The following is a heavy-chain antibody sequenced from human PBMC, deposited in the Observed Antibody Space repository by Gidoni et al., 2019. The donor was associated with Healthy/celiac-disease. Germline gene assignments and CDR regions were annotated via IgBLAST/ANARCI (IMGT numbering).Heavy chain of an antibody. Sequence: VQLVESGGGLVQPGGSLRLSCAASGFTFRSYWMSWVRQAPGKGLEWVANIKQDGSEKYYVDSVKGRFTISRDNAKNSLYLQMNSLRAEDTAVYYCARDRGYSSSENWFDPWGQGTLVTVSS. CDR2: IKQDGSEK. CDR3: ARDRGYSSSENWFDP. CDR1: GFTFRSYW. D-gene: IGHD6-13*01. J-gene: IGHJ5*02. V-gene: IGHV3-7*01.